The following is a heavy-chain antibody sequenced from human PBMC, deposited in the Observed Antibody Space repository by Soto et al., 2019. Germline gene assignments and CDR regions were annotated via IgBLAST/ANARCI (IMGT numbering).Heavy chain of an antibody. Sequence: GGSLRLSCAASGFTFSSYSMNWVRQAPGKGLEWVSYISSSSSTIYYADSVKGRFTISRDNAKNSLYLQMNSLRAEDTAVYYCARDEISGDYWGQGTLVTVSS. J-gene: IGHJ4*02. CDR1: GFTFSSYS. D-gene: IGHD3-16*02. CDR2: ISSSSSTI. CDR3: ARDEISGDY. V-gene: IGHV3-48*04.